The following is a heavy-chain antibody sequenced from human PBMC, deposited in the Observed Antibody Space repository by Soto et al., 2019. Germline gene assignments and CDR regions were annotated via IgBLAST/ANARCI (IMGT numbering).Heavy chain of an antibody. CDR3: ASGDFGGYDFWSGYYSYFDY. Sequence: GASVKVSCKASGYTFTSYGIRWVRQAPGQGLEWMGWISAYNGNTNYAQKLQGRVTITADESTSTAYMELSSPRSEDTAVYYCASGDFGGYDFWSGYYSYFDYWGQGTLVTVSS. D-gene: IGHD3-3*01. CDR2: ISAYNGNT. V-gene: IGHV1-18*01. J-gene: IGHJ4*02. CDR1: GYTFTSYG.